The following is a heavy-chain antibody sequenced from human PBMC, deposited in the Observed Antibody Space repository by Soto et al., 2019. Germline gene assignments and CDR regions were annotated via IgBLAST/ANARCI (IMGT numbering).Heavy chain of an antibody. J-gene: IGHJ4*02. CDR2: VFYTAFT. V-gene: IGHV4-39*01. CDR1: GASISGSYYY. D-gene: IGHD1-20*01. CDR3: ATSQKGYNWNYFDH. Sequence: SETLSLTCAVSGASISGSYYYWAWLRQSPGKGPEWIGSVFYTAFTSYNPSLERRVSVSVATSKSQFSLKLSAVPAADTAVYYCATSQKGYNWNYFDHWGQGALVTVSS.